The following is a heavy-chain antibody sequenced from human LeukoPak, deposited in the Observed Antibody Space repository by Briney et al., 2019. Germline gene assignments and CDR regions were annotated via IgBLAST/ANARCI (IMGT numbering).Heavy chain of an antibody. V-gene: IGHV3-21*01. CDR3: ATVASSGFDY. CDR2: ISSSSSYI. J-gene: IGHJ4*02. CDR1: GFTFSSYC. D-gene: IGHD3-10*01. Sequence: GGSLTLSCAASGFTFSSYCMNWVRQAPGKGLEWVSSISSSSSYIYYADSVKGRFTISRDNAKNSLYLQMNSLRAEDTAVYYCATVASSGFDYWGQGTLVTVSS.